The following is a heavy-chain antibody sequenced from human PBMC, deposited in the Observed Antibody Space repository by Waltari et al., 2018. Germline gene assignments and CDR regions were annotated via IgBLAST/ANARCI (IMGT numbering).Heavy chain of an antibody. CDR1: GYKFRDYG. Sequence: QVRLTQSGSDVKEPGASVKVSCKASGYKFRDYGISWVRQAPGQGLEWMGWMNPNSGNTGYAQKFQGRVTMTRNTSISTAYMELSSLRSEDTAVYYCARVGAARRHFSFDYWGQGTLVTVSS. CDR2: MNPNSGNT. D-gene: IGHD6-6*01. V-gene: IGHV1-8*01. J-gene: IGHJ4*02. CDR3: ARVGAARRHFSFDY.